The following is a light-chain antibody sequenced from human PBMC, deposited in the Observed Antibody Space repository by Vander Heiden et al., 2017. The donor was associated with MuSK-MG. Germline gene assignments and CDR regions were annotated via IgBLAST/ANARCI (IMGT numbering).Light chain of an antibody. Sequence: EIVLTQSPATLSLSPGERATLSCRASQSISSYLAWYQQKPGQPPRLLIYAASNRATGIPARFSGSGSGTDFTLTISSLEPEDFAVYFCQQRSNWPPYTFGQGTKMEI. CDR1: QSISSY. CDR3: QQRSNWPPYT. J-gene: IGKJ2*01. V-gene: IGKV3-11*01. CDR2: AAS.